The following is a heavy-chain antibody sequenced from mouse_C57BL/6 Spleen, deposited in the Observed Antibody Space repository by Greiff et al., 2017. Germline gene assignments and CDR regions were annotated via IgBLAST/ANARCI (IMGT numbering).Heavy chain of an antibody. J-gene: IGHJ2*01. V-gene: IGHV1-69*01. CDR3: ARGRIYDGYLDY. CDR1: GYTFTSYW. D-gene: IGHD2-3*01. CDR2: IDPSDSYT. Sequence: VKLQQPGAELVMPGASVKLSCKASGYTFTSYWMHWVKQRPGQGLEWIGEIDPSDSYTNYNQKFKGKSTLTVDKSSSTAYMQLSSLTSEDAAVYYCARGRIYDGYLDYWGQGTTLTVSS.